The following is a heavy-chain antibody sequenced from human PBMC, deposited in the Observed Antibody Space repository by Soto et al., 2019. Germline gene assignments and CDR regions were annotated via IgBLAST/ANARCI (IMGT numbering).Heavy chain of an antibody. CDR1: GYTFTSYD. D-gene: IGHD3-10*01. CDR3: ARGFIPEVRGGYDY. J-gene: IGHJ4*02. CDR2: MNPNNTNT. Sequence: QVQLVQSGAEVKKPGASVKVSCQASGYTFTSYDINWVRQATGQGLEWMGWMNPNNTNTGYAQKFQGRLTMTRNTAMGTAYMELSSLTSEDTAVYSCARGFIPEVRGGYDYWGQGTLVTVSS. V-gene: IGHV1-8*01.